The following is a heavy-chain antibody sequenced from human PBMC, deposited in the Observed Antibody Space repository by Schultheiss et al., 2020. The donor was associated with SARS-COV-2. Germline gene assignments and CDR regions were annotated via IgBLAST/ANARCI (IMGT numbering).Heavy chain of an antibody. CDR3: AKDRGGKLSGWPRELDP. Sequence: GGSLRLSCSASGFDFSNFEMTWVRQAPGRGLEWISYIYDSGRPIYYAESVEGRFSVSRDNAKKSVYLHMDSLRVEDTAIYYCAKDRGGKLSGWPRELDPWGQGTLVTVSS. CDR1: GFDFSNFE. CDR2: IYDSGRPI. J-gene: IGHJ5*02. V-gene: IGHV3-48*03. D-gene: IGHD6-19*01.